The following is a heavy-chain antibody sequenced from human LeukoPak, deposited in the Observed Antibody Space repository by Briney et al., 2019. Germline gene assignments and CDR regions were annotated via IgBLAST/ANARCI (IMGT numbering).Heavy chain of an antibody. Sequence: GGSLRLSCAASGFTVSSNYMSWVRQAPGKGLEWVSVIYSGGSTYYADSVKGRFTISRDNSKNTLYLQMNSLRAEDTAVYYCACGSGGSSGYYFENWFDPWGQGTLVTVSS. CDR1: GFTVSSNY. CDR2: IYSGGST. J-gene: IGHJ5*02. CDR3: ACGSGGSSGYYFENWFDP. V-gene: IGHV3-66*01. D-gene: IGHD3-22*01.